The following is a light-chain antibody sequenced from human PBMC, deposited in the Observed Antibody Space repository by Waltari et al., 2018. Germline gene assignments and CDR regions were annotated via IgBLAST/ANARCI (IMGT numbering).Light chain of an antibody. V-gene: IGLV2-14*01. Sequence: QSALTQPASVSGSPGQSITISCTGSSTDVGAYNFVSWYQQHPGKVPKLILYDVGNLPSGISHRFSASQSGNTASLTISGLQEEDEGEYYCSSYTTSTTLLFGTGTRLTVL. CDR3: SSYTTSTTLL. CDR2: DVG. CDR1: STDVGAYNF. J-gene: IGLJ1*01.